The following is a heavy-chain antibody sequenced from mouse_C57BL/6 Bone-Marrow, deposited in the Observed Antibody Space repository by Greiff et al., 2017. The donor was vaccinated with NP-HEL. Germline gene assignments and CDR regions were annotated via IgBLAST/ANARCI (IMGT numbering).Heavy chain of an antibody. CDR1: GYTFTSYW. CDR2: IDPSDSYT. V-gene: IGHV1-69*01. Sequence: VQLQQPGAELVMPGASVKLSCKASGYTFTSYWMHWVKRRPGQGLEWIGEIDPSDSYTNYNQKFKGKSTLTVDKSSSTAYMQLSSLTSEDSAVYYCARDPPYGSSGGFAYWGQGTLVTVSA. J-gene: IGHJ3*01. D-gene: IGHD1-1*01. CDR3: ARDPPYGSSGGFAY.